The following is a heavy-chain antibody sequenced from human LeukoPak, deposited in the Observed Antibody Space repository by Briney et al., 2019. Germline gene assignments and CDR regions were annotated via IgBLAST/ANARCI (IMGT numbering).Heavy chain of an antibody. Sequence: SETLSLTCTVSGGSVSSGSYYWSWIRQPPGKGLEWIGYIYYSGSTNYNPSLKSRVTISVDTSKNQFSLKLSSVTAADTAVYYCARGLRTSCDFDYWGQGTLVTVSS. J-gene: IGHJ4*02. D-gene: IGHD2-2*01. CDR2: IYYSGST. CDR1: GGSVSSGSYY. V-gene: IGHV4-61*01. CDR3: ARGLRTSCDFDY.